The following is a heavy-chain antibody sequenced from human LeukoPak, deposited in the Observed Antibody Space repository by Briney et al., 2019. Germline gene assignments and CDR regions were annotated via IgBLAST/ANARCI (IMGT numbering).Heavy chain of an antibody. D-gene: IGHD6-13*01. CDR1: GFSFTGYY. V-gene: IGHV1-2*02. CDR2: INPNGGVT. J-gene: IGHJ4*02. Sequence: ASVKVSCKASGFSFTGYYINWVRQAPGQGLEWMGWINPNGGVTNYAQKFQGRVAMIGDTSISTAYMELTRLRSDDTAVYYCARDGGYTTTFFDYWGQGSLVTVPS. CDR3: ARDGGYTTTFFDY.